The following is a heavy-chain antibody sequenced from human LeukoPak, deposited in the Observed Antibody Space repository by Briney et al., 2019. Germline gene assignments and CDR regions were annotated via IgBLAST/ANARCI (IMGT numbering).Heavy chain of an antibody. Sequence: PGGSLRLSCAASGFTFSSYGMHWVRQAPGKGLEWVAVISYDGSNKYYADSVKGRFTISRDNSKNTLYLQMNSLRAEDTAVYYCAKDPRDYGGNSGGDFWGQGTLVTVSS. CDR2: ISYDGSNK. CDR3: AKDPRDYGGNSGGDF. CDR1: GFTFSSYG. D-gene: IGHD4-23*01. V-gene: IGHV3-30*18. J-gene: IGHJ4*02.